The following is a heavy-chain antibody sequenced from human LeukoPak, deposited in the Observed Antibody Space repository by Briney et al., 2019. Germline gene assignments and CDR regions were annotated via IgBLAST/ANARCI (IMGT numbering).Heavy chain of an antibody. V-gene: IGHV4-59*12. CDR3: ARGLVVTMIVVALYNWFDP. CDR2: IYYSGST. Sequence: SETLSLTCTVSGGSISSYYWSWIRQPPGKGLEWIGYIYYSGSTNYNPSLKSRVTISVDTSKNQFSLKLSSVTAADTAVYYCARGLVVTMIVVALYNWFDPWGQGTLVTVSS. D-gene: IGHD3-22*01. CDR1: GGSISSYY. J-gene: IGHJ5*02.